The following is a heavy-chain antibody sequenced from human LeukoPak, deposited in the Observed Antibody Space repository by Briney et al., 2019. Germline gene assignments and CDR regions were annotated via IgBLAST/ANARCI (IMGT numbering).Heavy chain of an antibody. CDR3: ARRALWFGELLYFDY. Sequence: SETLSLTCAVYGGSFSGYYWSWIRQPPGKGLEWIGEINHSGSTNYNPSLKSRVTISVDTSKNQFSLKLSPVTAADTAVYYCARRALWFGELLYFDYWGQGTLVTVSS. D-gene: IGHD3-10*01. V-gene: IGHV4-34*01. CDR1: GGSFSGYY. CDR2: INHSGST. J-gene: IGHJ4*02.